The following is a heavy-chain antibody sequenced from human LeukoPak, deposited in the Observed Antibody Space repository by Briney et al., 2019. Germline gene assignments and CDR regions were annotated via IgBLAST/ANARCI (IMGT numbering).Heavy chain of an antibody. J-gene: IGHJ4*02. CDR3: ATPYCNLTSCFPYFFDY. CDR2: IYSGGST. V-gene: IGHV3-66*04. Sequence: GGSLRLSCAASGFTVSSNYMRWVRQAPGKGLEWVSVIYSGGSTYYADSVKGRFTITRDNSKNTVYLQMSSLRVEDTALYYCATPYCNLTSCFPYFFDYWGRGTLVTVSS. D-gene: IGHD2-2*01. CDR1: GFTVSSNY.